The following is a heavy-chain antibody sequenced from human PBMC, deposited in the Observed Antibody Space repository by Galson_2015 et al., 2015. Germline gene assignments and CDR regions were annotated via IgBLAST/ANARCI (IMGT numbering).Heavy chain of an antibody. CDR2: ISWNSGSI. Sequence: SLRLSCAASGFTFDDYAMHWVRQAPGKGLEWVSGISWNSGSIGYADSVKGRFTISRDDAKNSLYLQMNSLRAEDTALYYCAKAVLAVAGTSGRYFDLWGRGTLVTVSS. V-gene: IGHV3-9*01. D-gene: IGHD6-19*01. J-gene: IGHJ2*01. CDR3: AKAVLAVAGTSGRYFDL. CDR1: GFTFDDYA.